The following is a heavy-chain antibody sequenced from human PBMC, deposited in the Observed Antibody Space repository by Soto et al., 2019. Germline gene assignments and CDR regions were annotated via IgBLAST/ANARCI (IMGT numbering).Heavy chain of an antibody. CDR2: IYYRGST. V-gene: IGHV4-31*03. CDR3: AIVRAHLFDY. J-gene: IGHJ4*02. CDR1: GGSISSGGYY. Sequence: QVQLQESGPGLVKPSQTLSLTCTVSGGSISSGGYYWSWICPHPGKGLEWIGYIYYRGSTYYNPSLKSRVTRSVDTSKNQFSLKLSSVTAADTAVYYCAIVRAHLFDYWGQGTLVTVSS.